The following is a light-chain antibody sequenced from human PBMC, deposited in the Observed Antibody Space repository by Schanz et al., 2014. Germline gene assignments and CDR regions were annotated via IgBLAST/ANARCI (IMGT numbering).Light chain of an antibody. CDR2: GAS. Sequence: DIQMTQSPSSVTASVGDRVTITCRASQDIAIWLAWYQQKPGKAPNFLISGASTLQSGVPSRFSGSGSGTEFTLTISSLQPEDFATYYCQQSYSYPLTFGGGTNVEIK. V-gene: IGKV1-12*01. CDR3: QQSYSYPLT. J-gene: IGKJ4*01. CDR1: QDIAIW.